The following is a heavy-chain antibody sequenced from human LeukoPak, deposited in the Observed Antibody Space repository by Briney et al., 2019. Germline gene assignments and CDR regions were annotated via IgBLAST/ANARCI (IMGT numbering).Heavy chain of an antibody. CDR3: AQTSWGGWGNWFDP. CDR1: GGSFSGYY. CDR2: INHSGST. V-gene: IGHV4-34*01. D-gene: IGHD6-19*01. Sequence: SETLSLTCAVYGGSFSGYYWSWIRQPPGKGLEWIGEINHSGSTNYNPSLKSRVTISVDTSKNQSSLKLSSVTAADTAVYYCAQTSWGGWGNWFDPWGQGTLVTVSS. J-gene: IGHJ5*02.